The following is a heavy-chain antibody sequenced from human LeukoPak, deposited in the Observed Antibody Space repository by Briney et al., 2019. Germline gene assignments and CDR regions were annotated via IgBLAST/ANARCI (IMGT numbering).Heavy chain of an antibody. Sequence: SETLSLTCTVSGGSISSSSYYWGWIRQPPGKGLEWIGSIYYSGSTHYNPSLKSRVTISVDTSKNQFSLKLSSVTAADTAVYYCARQSGVAARLGKDYWGQGTLVTVSS. D-gene: IGHD6-6*01. CDR3: ARQSGVAARLGKDY. V-gene: IGHV4-39*01. CDR2: IYYSGST. J-gene: IGHJ4*02. CDR1: GGSISSSSYY.